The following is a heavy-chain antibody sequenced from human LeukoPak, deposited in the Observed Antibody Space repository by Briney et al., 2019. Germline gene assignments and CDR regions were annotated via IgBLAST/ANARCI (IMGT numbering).Heavy chain of an antibody. V-gene: IGHV3-21*01. CDR3: ARPLYYDSSGFNY. Sequence: GRSLRLSCAASGFTFDDYAMHWVRQAPGKGLEWVSSISSSSSYIYYADSVKGRFTISRDNAKNSLYLQMNSLRAEDTAVYYCARPLYYDSSGFNYWGQGTLVTVSS. CDR2: ISSSSSYI. D-gene: IGHD3-22*01. J-gene: IGHJ4*02. CDR1: GFTFDDYA.